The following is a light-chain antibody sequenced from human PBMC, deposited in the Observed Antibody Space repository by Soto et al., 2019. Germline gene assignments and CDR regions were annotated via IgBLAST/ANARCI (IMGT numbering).Light chain of an antibody. J-gene: IGKJ1*01. CDR2: AAS. CDR1: QRISTY. V-gene: IGKV1-39*01. CDR3: QQCYSSPRT. Sequence: DIQMTQSPSTLSAGVGDRVTITCRASQRISTYLNWYQQKPGKAPTLLIYAASSLQSGVPSRFSGGGSGTDFTLTNNTLQPEDFATYFCQQCYSSPRTFGQGTKVDIK.